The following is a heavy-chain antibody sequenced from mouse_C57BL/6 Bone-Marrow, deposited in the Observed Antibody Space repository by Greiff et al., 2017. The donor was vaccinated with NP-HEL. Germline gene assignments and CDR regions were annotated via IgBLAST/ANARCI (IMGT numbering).Heavy chain of an antibody. D-gene: IGHD1-1*01. V-gene: IGHV1-72*01. CDR1: GYTFTSYW. Sequence: QVQLQQPGAELVKPGASVKLSCKASGYTFTSYWMHWVKQRPGRGLEWIGRIDPNSGGTKYNEKFKSKATLTVDKPSSTAYMPLSSLTSEDSAVYDCAREGAVVASLYFDVWGTGTTVTVAS. J-gene: IGHJ1*03. CDR3: AREGAVVASLYFDV. CDR2: IDPNSGGT.